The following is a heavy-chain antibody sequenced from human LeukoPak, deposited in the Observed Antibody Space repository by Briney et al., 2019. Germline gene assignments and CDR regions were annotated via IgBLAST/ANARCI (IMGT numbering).Heavy chain of an antibody. D-gene: IGHD1-14*01. J-gene: IGHJ3*02. CDR3: AREGHGKEEDAFDI. Sequence: GGSLRLSCAASGFTVSSNYMSWVRQAPGKGLEWVSVIYSGGSTYYADSVKGRFTISRDNPKNTLYLQMNSLRAEDTAVYYCAREGHGKEEDAFDIWGQGTMVTVSS. CDR2: IYSGGST. V-gene: IGHV3-53*01. CDR1: GFTVSSNY.